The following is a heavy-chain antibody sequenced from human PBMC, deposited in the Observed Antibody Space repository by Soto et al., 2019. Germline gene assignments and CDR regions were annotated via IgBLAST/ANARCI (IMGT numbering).Heavy chain of an antibody. Sequence: QLQLQESGSGLVKPSQTLSLTCAVSGVSISSGGYSWSWIRQQQGKGLEWIGYISHSGSTYYKPSPKSRLHISVDRSQYQFSLKLSSMTAADTAVYYCASGSHVPHYWGQGTLVTVST. J-gene: IGHJ4*02. CDR3: ASGSHVPHY. D-gene: IGHD6-6*01. V-gene: IGHV4-30-2*01. CDR2: ISHSGST. CDR1: GVSISSGGYS.